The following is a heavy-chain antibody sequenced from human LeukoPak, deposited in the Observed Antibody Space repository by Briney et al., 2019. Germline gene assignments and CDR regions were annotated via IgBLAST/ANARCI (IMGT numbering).Heavy chain of an antibody. CDR2: ISSSSSYI. J-gene: IGHJ6*02. V-gene: IGHV3-21*01. D-gene: IGHD1-26*01. CDR3: ARVDGRELRYGMDV. CDR1: GFTFSSYS. Sequence: PGGSLRLSCAASGFTFSSYSMNWVRQAPGKGLEWVSSISSSSSYIYYADSVKGRFTISRDNSKNTLDLQMNSLRAEDTAVYYCARVDGRELRYGMDVWGQGTTVTVS.